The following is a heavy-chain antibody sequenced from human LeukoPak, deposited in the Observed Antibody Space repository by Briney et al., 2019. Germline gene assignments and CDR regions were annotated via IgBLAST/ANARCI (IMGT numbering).Heavy chain of an antibody. D-gene: IGHD5-24*01. CDR1: GFSFSGAW. CDR2: INGDGSAT. J-gene: IGHJ4*02. V-gene: IGHV3-7*01. CDR3: TRDFGWQQLDY. Sequence: GGPLRLSCAASGFSFSGAWMTWVRQDPGKGPEWVANINGDGSATYYVASVKGRFTISRDNAKNSLYLQMNSLRAEDTAVYYCTRDFGWQQLDYWGQGTLVIVSS.